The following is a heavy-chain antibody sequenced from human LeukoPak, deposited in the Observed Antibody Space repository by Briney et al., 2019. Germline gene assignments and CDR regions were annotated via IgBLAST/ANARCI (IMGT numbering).Heavy chain of an antibody. Sequence: PSETLSLTCTVSGGSVNGYYWNWIRQPPGKGLEWIGFIHYSGLTVYSPSLQSRVTISVDTAKNQFSLKLSSVTAADTAVYHCARMCSGGSCQGDYWGQGTLVTVSS. CDR3: ARMCSGGSCQGDY. D-gene: IGHD2-15*01. J-gene: IGHJ4*02. CDR2: IHYSGLT. CDR1: GGSVNGYY. V-gene: IGHV4-59*08.